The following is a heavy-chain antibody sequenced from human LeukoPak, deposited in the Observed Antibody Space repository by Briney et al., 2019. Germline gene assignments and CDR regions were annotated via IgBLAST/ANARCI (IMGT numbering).Heavy chain of an antibody. CDR2: ISGSGGST. CDR3: AKDRRAGWFDP. D-gene: IGHD6-13*01. Sequence: ETLSLTCTVSGDSISTSNSYWGWIRQAPGKGLEWVSAISGSGGSTYYADSVKGRFTISRDNSKNTLYLQMNSLRAEDTAVYYCAKDRRAGWFDPWGQGTLVTVSS. J-gene: IGHJ5*02. V-gene: IGHV3-23*01. CDR1: GDSISTSNS.